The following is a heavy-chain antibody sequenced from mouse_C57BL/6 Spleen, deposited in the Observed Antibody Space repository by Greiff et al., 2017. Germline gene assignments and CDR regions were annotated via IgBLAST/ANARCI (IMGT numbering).Heavy chain of an antibody. CDR3: ARSDGYYAMDY. V-gene: IGHV1-80*01. J-gene: IGHJ4*01. D-gene: IGHD2-3*01. CDR1: GYAFSSYW. CDR2: IYPGDGDT. Sequence: VQRVESGAELVKPGASVKISCKASGYAFSSYWMNWVKQRPGKGLEWIGQIYPGDGDTNYNGKFKGKATLTADKSSSTAYMQLSSLTSEDSAVYFCARSDGYYAMDYWGQGTSVTVSS.